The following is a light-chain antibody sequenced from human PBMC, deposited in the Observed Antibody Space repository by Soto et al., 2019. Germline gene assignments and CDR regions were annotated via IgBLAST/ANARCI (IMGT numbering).Light chain of an antibody. CDR3: QQRSNWPVT. CDR2: DAS. V-gene: IGKV3-11*01. CDR1: QSVSSY. J-gene: IGKJ1*01. Sequence: EIVLTQSPATLSLSPGEGATLSCRASQSVSSYLAWFQQKPGQAPRLLIYDASNRATGIPARFSGSGSGTDFTLTISNLEPEDVAVYYCQQRSNWPVTFGQGTKVEIK.